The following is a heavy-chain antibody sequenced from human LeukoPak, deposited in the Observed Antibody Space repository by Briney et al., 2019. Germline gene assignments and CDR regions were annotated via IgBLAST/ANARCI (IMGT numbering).Heavy chain of an antibody. Sequence: GGSLRLSCSTSGFTFSSHPMSWVRQAPGEGLEWVSTEGGNTWYADSVKGRFTISRDNSKNTLYLQMNSLRAEDTAVYYCASPGRIQLWFYFDYWGQGTLVTVSS. V-gene: IGHV3-23*01. J-gene: IGHJ4*02. CDR1: GFTFSSHP. D-gene: IGHD5-18*01. CDR3: ASPGRIQLWFYFDY. CDR2: EGGNT.